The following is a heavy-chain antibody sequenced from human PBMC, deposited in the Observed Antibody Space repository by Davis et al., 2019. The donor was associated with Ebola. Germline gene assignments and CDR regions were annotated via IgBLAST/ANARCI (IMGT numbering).Heavy chain of an antibody. D-gene: IGHD2-15*01. CDR1: GFTFSYYS. CDR2: ISRSSSYI. Sequence: GESLKISCAASGFTFSYYSINWVRQAPGKGLEWVSSISRSSSYIYYSDSVKGRFTISRDDAENSLYLQMNSLRAEDTAVYYCAGGTYYYYGMDVWGQGTTVTVSS. CDR3: AGGTYYYYGMDV. V-gene: IGHV3-21*04. J-gene: IGHJ6*02.